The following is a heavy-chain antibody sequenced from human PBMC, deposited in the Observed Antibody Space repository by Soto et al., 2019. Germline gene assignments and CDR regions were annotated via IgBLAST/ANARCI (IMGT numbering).Heavy chain of an antibody. Sequence: PSETLSLTCTVSGDSINSDYYYWSWIRQPPGKGLEWIGYISNNGRTNYSPSLKSRITISIDTSKNQFSLRLRSVTAADTAVYYCARGRPSGYAWFDPWGQGTLVTVSS. CDR1: GDSINSDYYY. V-gene: IGHV4-30-4*01. CDR2: ISNNGRT. CDR3: ARGRPSGYAWFDP. D-gene: IGHD3-22*01. J-gene: IGHJ5*02.